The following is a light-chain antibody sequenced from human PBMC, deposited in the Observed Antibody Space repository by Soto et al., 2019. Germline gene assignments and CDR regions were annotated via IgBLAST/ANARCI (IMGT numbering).Light chain of an antibody. CDR3: QQRSNWPELT. CDR1: QSVSSY. CDR2: DAS. Sequence: EIVLTQSPATLSLSPGERATLSCRASQSVSSYLAWYQQKPGQAPRLLIYDASNRATGIPARFSGGGSGTDFTLTISSREPEDFAVYYCQQRSNWPELTFGGGTKVEIK. J-gene: IGKJ4*01. V-gene: IGKV3-11*01.